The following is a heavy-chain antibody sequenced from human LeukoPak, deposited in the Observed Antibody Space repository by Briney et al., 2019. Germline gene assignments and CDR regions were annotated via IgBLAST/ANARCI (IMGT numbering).Heavy chain of an antibody. CDR1: GGSVSSGSYY. J-gene: IGHJ4*02. D-gene: IGHD6-19*01. Sequence: PSETLSLTCTVSGGSVSSGSYYWSWIRQPPGKGLEWIGYIYYSGSTNYNPSLKSRITISVDTSKNQLPLKLSSVTAADTAVYYCARAIYSSGWYGAFGYFDYWGQGTLVTVSS. CDR3: ARAIYSSGWYGAFGYFDY. CDR2: IYYSGST. V-gene: IGHV4-61*01.